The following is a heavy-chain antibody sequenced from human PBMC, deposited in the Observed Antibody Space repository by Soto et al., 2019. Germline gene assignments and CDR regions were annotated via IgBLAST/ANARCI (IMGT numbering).Heavy chain of an antibody. V-gene: IGHV1-18*04. D-gene: IGHD3-3*01. CDR1: GYSFTTYD. CDR2: ISPYNGNT. J-gene: IGHJ5*02. Sequence: ASVKVSCKASGYSFTTYDISWLRQAPGQGLEWMGRISPYNGNTNYAQNFQDRVTMTADISSSTAYMELRGLRSDDTAIYYCATSYDSGFDPWGQGTLVTVSS. CDR3: ATSYDSGFDP.